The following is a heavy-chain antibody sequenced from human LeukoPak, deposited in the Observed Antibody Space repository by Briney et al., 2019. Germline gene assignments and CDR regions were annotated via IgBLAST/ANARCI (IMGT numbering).Heavy chain of an antibody. Sequence: GGSLRLSCAASGFTFSSYEMNWVRQAPGKGLEWVSYISSSGSTIYYADSVKGRFTISRDNAKNSLYLQMNSLRAEDTAVYYCARCHRSKHWFGFSGFAIDIWGQGTMVTVSS. CDR3: ARCHRSKHWFGFSGFAIDI. CDR2: ISSSGSTI. CDR1: GFTFSSYE. D-gene: IGHD3-10*01. J-gene: IGHJ3*02. V-gene: IGHV3-48*03.